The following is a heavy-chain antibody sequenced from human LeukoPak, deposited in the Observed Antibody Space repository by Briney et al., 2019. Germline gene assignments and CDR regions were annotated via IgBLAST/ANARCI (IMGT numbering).Heavy chain of an antibody. CDR1: GFTFSSYV. J-gene: IGHJ4*02. D-gene: IGHD4-17*01. V-gene: IGHV3-30-3*01. CDR3: ARADYGDYVPFDY. Sequence: GGSLRLSCAASGFTFSSYVMHWVRQAPGKGLEWVAVISYDGSNKHYADSVKGRFTICRNNSKNTLYLQMNSLRAEDTAVYYCARADYGDYVPFDYWGQGTLVTVSP. CDR2: ISYDGSNK.